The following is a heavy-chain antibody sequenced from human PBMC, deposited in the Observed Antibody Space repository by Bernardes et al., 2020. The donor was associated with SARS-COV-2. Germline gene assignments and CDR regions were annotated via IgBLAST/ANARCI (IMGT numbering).Heavy chain of an antibody. J-gene: IGHJ4*02. D-gene: IGHD3-10*01. CDR3: ARSAGAFSPFDS. CDR2: ITGNSGNI. CDR1: GFAFTDYR. Sequence: GGSLRLSCAASGFAFTDYRINWVRQGPGEGLQWISFITGNSGNIDYADSVKGRFSISRDYARNSVYLQMNGLKVDDTAVYYCARSAGAFSPFDSWGQGTLVTVSS. V-gene: IGHV3-21*01.